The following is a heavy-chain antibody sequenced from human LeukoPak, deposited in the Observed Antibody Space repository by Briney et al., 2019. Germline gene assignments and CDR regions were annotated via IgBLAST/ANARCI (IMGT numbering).Heavy chain of an antibody. CDR3: ARERFQLRYWDY. CDR1: GFTFSSYS. CDR2: ISSSSSYI. V-gene: IGHV3-21*01. Sequence: PGGSLRLSCAASGFTFSSYSMNWVRQAPGRGLEWVSSISSSSSYIYYADSVKGRFTISRDNAKNSLYLQMNSLRAEDTAVYYCARERFQLRYWDYWGQGTLVTVSS. D-gene: IGHD2-8*02. J-gene: IGHJ4*02.